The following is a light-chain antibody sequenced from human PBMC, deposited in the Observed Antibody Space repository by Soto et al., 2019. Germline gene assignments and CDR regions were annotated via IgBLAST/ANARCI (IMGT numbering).Light chain of an antibody. J-gene: IGLJ2*01. V-gene: IGLV4-69*01. CDR1: SGHNSYA. Sequence: QPVLTQSPSASASLGASVKLTCTLSSGHNSYAIAWHQQQPEKGPRYLMKLNSDGSHSKGDGIPDRFSGSSSGAERYLTISSLQSEDEADYYCQPWGTGIHVFGGGPKLPAL. CDR2: LNSDGSH. CDR3: QPWGTGIHV.